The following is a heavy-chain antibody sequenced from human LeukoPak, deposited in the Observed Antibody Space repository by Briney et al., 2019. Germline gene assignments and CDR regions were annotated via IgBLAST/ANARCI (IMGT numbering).Heavy chain of an antibody. D-gene: IGHD6-13*01. CDR3: ASSGISDIAAAGTHWFDP. J-gene: IGHJ5*02. CDR2: IIPILGIA. V-gene: IGHV1-69*04. Sequence: SVKVSCKASGGTFSSYAIIWVRQAPGQGLEWMGRIIPILGIANYAQKFQGRVTITADKSTSTAYMELSSLRSEDTAVYYCASSGISDIAAAGTHWFDPWGQGTLFTVSS. CDR1: GGTFSSYA.